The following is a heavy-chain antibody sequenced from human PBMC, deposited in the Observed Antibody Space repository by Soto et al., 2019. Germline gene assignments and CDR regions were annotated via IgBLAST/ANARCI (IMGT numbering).Heavy chain of an antibody. CDR3: ARADITMVRGVIIAYFDY. Sequence: SVKVSCKASGGTFSSCAISWVRQAPGQGLEWMGGIIPIFGTANYAQKFQGRVTITADESTSTAYMELSSLRSEDTAVYYCARADITMVRGVIIAYFDYWGQGTLVTAPQ. J-gene: IGHJ4*02. D-gene: IGHD3-10*01. CDR2: IIPIFGTA. CDR1: GGTFSSCA. V-gene: IGHV1-69*13.